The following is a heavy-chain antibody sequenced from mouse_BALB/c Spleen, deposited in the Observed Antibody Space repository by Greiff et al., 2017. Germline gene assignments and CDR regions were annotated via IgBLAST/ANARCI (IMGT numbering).Heavy chain of an antibody. D-gene: IGHD1-2*01. CDR1: GFTFSSYT. J-gene: IGHJ2*01. CDR3: ARHEITTATVDY. CDR2: ISNGGGST. V-gene: IGHV5-12-2*01. Sequence: DVKLVESGGGLVQPGGSLKLSCAASGFTFSSYTMSWVRQTPEKRLEWVAYISNGGGSTYYPDTVKGRFTISRDNAKNTLYLQMSSLKSEDTAMYYCARHEITTATVDYWGQGTTLTVSS.